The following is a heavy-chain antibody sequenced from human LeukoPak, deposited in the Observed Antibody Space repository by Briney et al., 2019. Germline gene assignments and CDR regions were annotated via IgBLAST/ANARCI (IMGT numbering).Heavy chain of an antibody. V-gene: IGHV3-21*01. CDR3: ARDQGTAHDAYGI. CDR2: ITSSSTFI. CDR1: GFTFSTYS. Sequence: PGGSLRLSCAASGFTFSTYSMDWVRQAPGKGLEWVSSITSSSTFIYYADSVKGRFTISRDNAKNSLYLQMNSLRAEDTAVYYCARDQGTAHDAYGIWGQGTMVTVSS. J-gene: IGHJ3*02. D-gene: IGHD1-7*01.